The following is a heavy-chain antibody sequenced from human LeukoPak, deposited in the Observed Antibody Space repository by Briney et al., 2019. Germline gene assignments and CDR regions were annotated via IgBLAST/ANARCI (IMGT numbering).Heavy chain of an antibody. Sequence: GGSLRLSCAASGFTFSSYAMSWVRQAPGKGLEWVSAIRGSGGSTYYADSVKGRFTISRDNSKNTLYLQMNSLRAEDTAVYYCAKYSDLDWSYFDYWGQGTLVTVSS. D-gene: IGHD3-9*01. CDR1: GFTFSSYA. CDR2: IRGSGGST. V-gene: IGHV3-23*01. CDR3: AKYSDLDWSYFDY. J-gene: IGHJ4*02.